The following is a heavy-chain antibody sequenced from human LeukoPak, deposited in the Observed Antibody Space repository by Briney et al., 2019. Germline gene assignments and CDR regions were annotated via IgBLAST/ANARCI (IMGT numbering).Heavy chain of an antibody. D-gene: IGHD6-19*01. V-gene: IGHV3-30*02. CDR3: ATGSSRGWYGRLDY. CDR1: GFTFSSYG. J-gene: IGHJ4*02. Sequence: QPGGSLRLSCAASGFTFSSYGIHWVRQAPGKGLEWVAFIRYDGSNKYYVDSVKGRFTISRDNSKNTLYLQMNSLRAEDTAVYYCATGSSRGWYGRLDYWGQGTLVTVSS. CDR2: IRYDGSNK.